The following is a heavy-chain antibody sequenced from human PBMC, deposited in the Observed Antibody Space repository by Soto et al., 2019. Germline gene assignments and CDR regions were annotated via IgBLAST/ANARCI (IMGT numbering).Heavy chain of an antibody. D-gene: IGHD6-13*01. CDR1: GFTFDDYT. V-gene: IGHV3-43*01. J-gene: IGHJ4*02. CDR2: ISWDGGST. Sequence: PGGSLRLSCAASGFTFDDYTMHWVRQAPGKGLEWVSLISWDGGSTYYADSVKGRFTISRDNSKNTLYLQMDSLRAEDTAVYYCAKDKGYSSSWSIADYWGQGTLVTVSS. CDR3: AKDKGYSSSWSIADY.